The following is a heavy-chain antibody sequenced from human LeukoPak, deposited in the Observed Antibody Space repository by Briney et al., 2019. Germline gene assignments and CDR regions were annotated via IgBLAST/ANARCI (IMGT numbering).Heavy chain of an antibody. CDR1: GYTFTGYY. D-gene: IGHD3-10*01. Sequence: GASVKVSCKASGYTFTGYYMHWVRQAPGQGLEWMGWINPNSGGTNYAQKFQGRVTMTRDTSISTAYMELRSLRSDDTAVYYCARPRYYGSGSYDYWGQGTLVTVSS. CDR3: ARPRYYGSGSYDY. CDR2: INPNSGGT. J-gene: IGHJ4*02. V-gene: IGHV1-2*02.